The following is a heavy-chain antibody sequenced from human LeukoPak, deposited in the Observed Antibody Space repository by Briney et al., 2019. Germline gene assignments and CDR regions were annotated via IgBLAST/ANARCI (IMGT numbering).Heavy chain of an antibody. CDR2: IIPILGIA. D-gene: IGHD6-13*01. V-gene: IGHV1-69*04. CDR3: ARDSLAAAASDY. CDR1: GGTFSSYA. J-gene: IGHJ4*02. Sequence: SVKVSCKASGGTFSSYAISWVRQAPGQGLGLMGRIIPILGIANYAQKFQGRVTITADKSTSTAYMELSSLRSEDTAVYYCARDSLAAAASDYWGQGTLVTVSS.